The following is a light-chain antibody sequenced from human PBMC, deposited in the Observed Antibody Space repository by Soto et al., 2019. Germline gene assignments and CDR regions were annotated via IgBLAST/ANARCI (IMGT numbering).Light chain of an antibody. V-gene: IGLV1-44*01. CDR3: AAWDGSLSVVL. J-gene: IGLJ2*01. CDR1: SSNIGSNT. Sequence: QSALTQPPSASGTPGQRVTISCSGSSSNIGSNTVNWYQQLPGSAPKLLMYSTNQRPSGVPDRFFGSKSGTSASLAISGLQSEDEADYYCAAWDGSLSVVLFGGGTKLTVL. CDR2: STN.